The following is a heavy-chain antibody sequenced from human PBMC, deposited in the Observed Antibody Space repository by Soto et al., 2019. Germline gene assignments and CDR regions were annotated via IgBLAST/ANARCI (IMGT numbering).Heavy chain of an antibody. D-gene: IGHD2-15*01. CDR3: AREYCSGGSCYFSAAFDI. CDR1: GYAFSSYD. J-gene: IGHJ3*02. CDR2: MNPNSGNT. V-gene: IGHV1-8*01. Sequence: VSVNLSCKAAGYAFSSYDINWGRQATGQGLEWMGWMNPNSGNTGYAQKFQGRVTMTRNTSISTAYMELSSLRSEDTAVYYCAREYCSGGSCYFSAAFDIWGQGTMVTVSS.